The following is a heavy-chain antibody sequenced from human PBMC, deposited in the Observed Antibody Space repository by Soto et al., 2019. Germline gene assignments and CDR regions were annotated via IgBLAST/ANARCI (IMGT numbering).Heavy chain of an antibody. J-gene: IGHJ6*02. D-gene: IGHD3-10*01. Sequence: SETLSLTGTVSGGSISSSSYYWGWIRQPPGKGLEWIGSIYYIGSTYYNPSLKSRVTISVDTSKNQFSLKLSSVTAADTAVYYFARDYHYYGSGSYYLAAHDYGMDVLGQGNTVTVSS. CDR2: IYYIGST. V-gene: IGHV4-39*02. CDR3: ARDYHYYGSGSYYLAAHDYGMDV. CDR1: GGSISSSSYY.